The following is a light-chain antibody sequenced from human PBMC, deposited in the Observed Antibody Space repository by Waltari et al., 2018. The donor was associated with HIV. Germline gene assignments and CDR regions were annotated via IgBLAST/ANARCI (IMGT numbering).Light chain of an antibody. CDR3: SSFTLTKNLL. J-gene: IGLJ3*02. Sequence: QSALTQPASVSGSPGQSITISCTATGGDIGVFESLSWYQQFPHKAPQLIIYWVTSRPSGVSHRFSVSNAGSTASLTISGLLTEDEAEYYCSSFTLTKNLLFGGGTTLTVL. CDR1: GGDIGVFES. CDR2: WVT. V-gene: IGLV2-14*01.